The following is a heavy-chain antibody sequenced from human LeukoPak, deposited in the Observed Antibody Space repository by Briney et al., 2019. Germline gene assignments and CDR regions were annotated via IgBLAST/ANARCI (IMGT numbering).Heavy chain of an antibody. V-gene: IGHV4-4*02. Sequence: SGTLSLTCAVSGGSISSSNWWSWVHQPPGKGLEWIGEIYHSGSTNYNPSLKSQVTISVDKSKNQFSLKLSSVTAADTAVYYCARGANQDRYCSGGSCLDYWGQGTLVTVSS. CDR3: ARGANQDRYCSGGSCLDY. CDR1: GGSISSSNW. CDR2: IYHSGST. J-gene: IGHJ4*02. D-gene: IGHD2-15*01.